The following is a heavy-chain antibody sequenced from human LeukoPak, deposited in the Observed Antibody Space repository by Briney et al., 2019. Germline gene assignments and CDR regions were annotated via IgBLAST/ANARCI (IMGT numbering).Heavy chain of an antibody. J-gene: IGHJ3*01. V-gene: IGHV5-51*01. CDR2: IYPGDSNT. CDR3: ATHYDSGNDPHAFDL. Sequence: GESRQISCKGSGYSLTTYWIAWVRQMPGKGPEWMGIIYPGDSNTRYSPSFQGQVTISADKSIVTAYLQWGSLKTSDSAMYYCATHYDSGNDPHAFDLWRQGTMVTVSS. CDR1: GYSLTTYW. D-gene: IGHD3-10*01.